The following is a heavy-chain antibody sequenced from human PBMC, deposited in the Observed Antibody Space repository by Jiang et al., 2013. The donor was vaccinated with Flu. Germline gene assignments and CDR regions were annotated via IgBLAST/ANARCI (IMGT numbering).Heavy chain of an antibody. J-gene: IGHJ4*02. CDR3: AREMSSGHAKN. Sequence: GPGLVKPSQTLSLTCTVTGGSINSATYYWSWIRQPAGKGLEWIGRIFISGSTNYNPSLESRVTLSIDTSKNQFSLKLNSVTAADTAVYFCAREMSSGHAKNWGQGTRVTVSS. CDR2: IFISGST. CDR1: GGSINSATYY. D-gene: IGHD6-19*01. V-gene: IGHV4-61*02.